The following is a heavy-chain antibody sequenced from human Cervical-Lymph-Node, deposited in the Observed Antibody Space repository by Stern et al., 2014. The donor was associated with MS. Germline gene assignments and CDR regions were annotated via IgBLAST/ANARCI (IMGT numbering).Heavy chain of an antibody. CDR1: GFTFNSYG. CDR2: VSAYNGNT. D-gene: IGHD5-24*01. CDR3: ARGVEMATISGAFDI. Sequence: QPVQSGAGVKKPGASGKGSCKGSGFTFNSYGISWVRQAPGQGLEWMGWVSAYNGNTNYAQKLQGRVTMTTDTSTSTAYMELRSLRSDDTAVYYCARGVEMATISGAFDIWGQGTMVTVSS. V-gene: IGHV1-18*01. J-gene: IGHJ3*02.